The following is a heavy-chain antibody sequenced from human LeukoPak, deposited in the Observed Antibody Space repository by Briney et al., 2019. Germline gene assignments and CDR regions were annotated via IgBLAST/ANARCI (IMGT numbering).Heavy chain of an antibody. Sequence: GGSLRLSCAASGFTFSGSAMHWVRQASGKGLEWVGRIRSIANSYATAYAASVKGRFTISRDDSKNTAYLQMNSLKPEDTAVYYCTRFVGATSFDYWGQGTLVTVSS. CDR2: IRSIANSYAT. CDR1: GFTFSGSA. V-gene: IGHV3-73*01. J-gene: IGHJ4*02. CDR3: TRFVGATSFDY. D-gene: IGHD1-26*01.